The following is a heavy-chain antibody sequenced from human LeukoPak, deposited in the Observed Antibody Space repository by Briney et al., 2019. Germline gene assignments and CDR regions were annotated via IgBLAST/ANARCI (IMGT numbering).Heavy chain of an antibody. Sequence: SETLSLTCSVPGDSISSYFWSWLRQPPGKGMEWSGYMHNGRYSNYNPSLKSRVTISVDTSKSQLSLKLTSVTAADTAVYYCASTMKWDYGETNLDYSGQGTLVTVSS. J-gene: IGHJ4*02. CDR2: MHNGRYS. CDR3: ASTMKWDYGETNLDY. CDR1: GDSISSYF. V-gene: IGHV4-59*01. D-gene: IGHD4/OR15-4a*01.